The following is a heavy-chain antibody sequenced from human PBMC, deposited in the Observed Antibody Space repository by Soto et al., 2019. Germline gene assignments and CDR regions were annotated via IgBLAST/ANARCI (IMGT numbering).Heavy chain of an antibody. CDR1: GFTFSSYG. D-gene: IGHD6-13*01. J-gene: IGHJ6*02. CDR3: AKEGGIAAAGTRFGGYYYYYYGMDV. Sequence: GGSLRLSCAASGFTFSSYGMHWVRQAPGKGLEWVAVISYDGSNKYYADSVKGRFTISRDNSKNTLYLQMNSLRAEDTAVYYCAKEGGIAAAGTRFGGYYYYYYGMDVWGQGTTVTVSS. CDR2: ISYDGSNK. V-gene: IGHV3-30*18.